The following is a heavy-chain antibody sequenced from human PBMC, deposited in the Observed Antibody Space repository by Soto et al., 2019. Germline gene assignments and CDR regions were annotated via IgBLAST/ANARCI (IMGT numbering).Heavy chain of an antibody. D-gene: IGHD2-2*01. CDR3: TRVLVPAAMHFLVSDYYYYGMDV. CDR2: IRSKAYGGTT. Sequence: GGSLRLSCTASGFTFGDYAMSWFRQAPGKGLEWVGFIRSKAYGGTTEYAASVKGRFTISRDDSKSIAYLQMNSLKTEDTAVYYCTRVLVPAAMHFLVSDYYYYGMDVCGQGTTVTV. J-gene: IGHJ6*01. V-gene: IGHV3-49*03. CDR1: GFTFGDYA.